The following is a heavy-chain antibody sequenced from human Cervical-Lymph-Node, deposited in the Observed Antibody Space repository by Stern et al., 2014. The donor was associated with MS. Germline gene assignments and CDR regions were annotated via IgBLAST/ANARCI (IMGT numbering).Heavy chain of an antibody. CDR1: GFTVSSNY. J-gene: IGHJ6*02. Sequence: EVQLEESGGGLIQTGGSLRLSCAASGFTVSSNYMSWVRQAPGKGLEWVSVIYSGGSTYYADSVKGRFTITRDNSKNTLYLQMNSLRAEDTAVYYCARGLIVATYYYYYGMDVWGQGTTVTVSS. D-gene: IGHD5-12*01. V-gene: IGHV3-53*01. CDR3: ARGLIVATYYYYYGMDV. CDR2: IYSGGST.